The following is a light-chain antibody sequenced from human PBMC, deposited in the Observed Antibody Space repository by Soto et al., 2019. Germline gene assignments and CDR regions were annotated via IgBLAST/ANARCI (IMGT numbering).Light chain of an antibody. Sequence: EIVMTQSPATLSVSPGERATLSCRASQSVSSYLAWYQQKPGQAPRLLIYDAANRATGIPARFSGSGSGTDFKLTIGRLQPEDFATYCCRQSYSTPSTVGQGTRLEI. CDR2: DAA. CDR1: QSVSSY. V-gene: IGKV3-11*01. CDR3: RQSYSTPST. J-gene: IGKJ5*01.